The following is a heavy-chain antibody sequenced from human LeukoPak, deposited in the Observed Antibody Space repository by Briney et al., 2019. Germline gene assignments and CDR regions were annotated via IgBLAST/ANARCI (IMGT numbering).Heavy chain of an antibody. J-gene: IGHJ5*02. CDR1: GDSVSSNSAA. D-gene: IGHD5-18*01. Sequence: SQTLSLSCAICGDSVSSNSAAWNWIRQSPSRGLQWLGRTYYRSKWYNDYAVSVKSRITINPDTSKNQFSLQLNSVTPEDTAVYYCAREDLQLLEYNWFDPWGQGTLVTVSS. CDR3: AREDLQLLEYNWFDP. CDR2: TYYRSKWYN. V-gene: IGHV6-1*01.